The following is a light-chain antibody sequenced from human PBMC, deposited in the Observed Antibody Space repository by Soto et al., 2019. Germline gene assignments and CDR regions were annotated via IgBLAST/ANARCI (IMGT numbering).Light chain of an antibody. V-gene: IGKV1-5*01. Sequence: DLQITQYPSTLSSSGRDRVTITFRASQSISRWLAWYQQKPGKAPQALIYDASSLKSGVPSRFSGNGSGTEFTLTISSLQPDDFATYYCQQYNTYSTFGQGTRLEIK. CDR1: QSISRW. CDR2: DAS. CDR3: QQYNTYST. J-gene: IGKJ5*01.